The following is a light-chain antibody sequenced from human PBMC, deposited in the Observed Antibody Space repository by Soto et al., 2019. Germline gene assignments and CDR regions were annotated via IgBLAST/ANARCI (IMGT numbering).Light chain of an antibody. J-gene: IGLJ2*01. CDR2: GNS. CDR3: PSYASSLSGGV. Sequence: QTVLTQPPSVSGAPGQRVTISCTGSSSNIGAGYDVHWYQQLPGTAPKLLIYGNSNRPSGVPDRFSGSKSGTSASLAITGLQAEDEADYYCPSYASSLSGGVFGGGTKLTVL. CDR1: SSNIGAGYD. V-gene: IGLV1-40*01.